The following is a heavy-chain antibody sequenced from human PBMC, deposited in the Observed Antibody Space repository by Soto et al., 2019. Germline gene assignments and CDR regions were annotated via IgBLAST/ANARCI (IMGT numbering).Heavy chain of an antibody. CDR3: ARNPYYYGSGSYPYYFDY. J-gene: IGHJ4*02. CDR1: GFTFISYS. CDR2: ISSSSSYI. Sequence: PGGSVRLSWAASGFTFISYSMNWIRQAPGKGLEWVSSISSSSSYIYYADSVKGRFTISRDNAKNSLYLQMNSLRAEDTAVYYCARNPYYYGSGSYPYYFDYWGQGTLVTVSS. D-gene: IGHD3-10*01. V-gene: IGHV3-21*01.